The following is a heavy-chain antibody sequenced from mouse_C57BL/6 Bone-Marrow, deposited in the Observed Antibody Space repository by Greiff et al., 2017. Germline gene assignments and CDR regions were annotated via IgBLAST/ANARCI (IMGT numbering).Heavy chain of an antibody. Sequence: EVTLVESGGGLVQPGGSLKLSCAASGFTFSSSTMSLVRQTPETRLERVATISGGGGDAYYPDSVKGRFTISRDNAKNTLYLQMSSLRSEDTALYYCARNWPWFAYRGQGTLVTVSA. CDR2: ISGGGGDA. CDR1: GFTFSSST. J-gene: IGHJ3*01. CDR3: ARNWPWFAY. V-gene: IGHV5-9*01.